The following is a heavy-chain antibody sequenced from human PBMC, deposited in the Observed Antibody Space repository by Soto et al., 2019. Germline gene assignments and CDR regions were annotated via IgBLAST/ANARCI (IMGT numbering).Heavy chain of an antibody. Sequence: EVQLVESGGGLVQPGGSLRLSCAASGFTFSTYWMNWFRQAPGKGLEWVANIKEDGSEEYYVDSVKGRFTISRDNAKNSLYLDMNSLRGEDTAVYYCARDWGAPGRGSAFGYYYHFGMDVWGQGTTVTVPS. J-gene: IGHJ6*02. V-gene: IGHV3-7*05. CDR2: IKEDGSEE. CDR1: GFTFSTYW. D-gene: IGHD3-16*01. CDR3: ARDWGAPGRGSAFGYYYHFGMDV.